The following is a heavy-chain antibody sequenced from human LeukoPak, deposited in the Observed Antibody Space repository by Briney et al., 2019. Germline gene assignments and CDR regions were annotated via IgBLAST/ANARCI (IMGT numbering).Heavy chain of an antibody. D-gene: IGHD5-12*01. CDR1: GFPLSCYS. CDR2: ISSSSSTI. Sequence: WGALGLSCAAPGFPLSCYSINWVRQGPGEGLGWVSYISSSSSTIYYADSVKGRFTISRDNAKNSLYLQMNSLRAEDTAVYYCAKDRGFVPYYFDYWGQGTLVTVSS. CDR3: AKDRGFVPYYFDY. J-gene: IGHJ4*02. V-gene: IGHV3-48*04.